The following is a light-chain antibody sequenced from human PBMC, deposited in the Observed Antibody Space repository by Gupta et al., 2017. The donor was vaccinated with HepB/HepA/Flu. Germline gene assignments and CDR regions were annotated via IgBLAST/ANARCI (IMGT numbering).Light chain of an antibody. J-gene: IGKJ1*01. V-gene: IGKV2-28*01. CDR2: LGA. CDR1: QSLLHSNGFTY. CDR3: RQPLHTPWT. Sequence: DILLTQSPLSLPVTPGEPASISCRSSQSLLHSNGFTYLDWYLQKPGQSPQLLLSLGAHRATGVPDRISGSGSGTDFTLKISRVEAEDVGVYYCRQPLHTPWTFGQGTKVEIK.